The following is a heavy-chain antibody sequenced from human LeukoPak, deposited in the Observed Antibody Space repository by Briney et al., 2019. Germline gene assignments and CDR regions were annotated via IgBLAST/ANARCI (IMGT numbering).Heavy chain of an antibody. Sequence: ASVKVSCKASGYIFFNYGINWVRQAPGQSLEWMGWISPNNGNTVFAQNFQDRVTMTTDASTSTVYMELRSLRSDDTAMYYCARGLPIPSRSWYPFDPWGQGTLVTVSS. CDR1: GYIFFNYG. J-gene: IGHJ5*02. D-gene: IGHD6-13*01. CDR3: ARGLPIPSRSWYPFDP. V-gene: IGHV1-18*01. CDR2: ISPNNGNT.